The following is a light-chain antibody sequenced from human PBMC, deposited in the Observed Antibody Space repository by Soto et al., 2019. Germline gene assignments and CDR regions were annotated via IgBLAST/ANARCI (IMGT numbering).Light chain of an antibody. CDR1: SSDVGNFNR. J-gene: IGLJ2*01. CDR3: SSFTSSTTLV. V-gene: IGLV2-18*02. Sequence: QSVLTQPPSVSGSPGQSVTISCTGTSSDVGNFNRVSWYQQPPGTAPKIMIYEVSNRPSGVPDRFSGSKSGNTASLTISGLQAEDEADYYCSSFTSSTTLVFGGGTKLTVL. CDR2: EVS.